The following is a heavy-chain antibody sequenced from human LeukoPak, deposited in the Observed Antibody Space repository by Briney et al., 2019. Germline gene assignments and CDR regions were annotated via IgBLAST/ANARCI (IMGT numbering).Heavy chain of an antibody. V-gene: IGHV3-23*01. CDR3: ARGTSYGGNSGFDY. J-gene: IGHJ4*02. CDR1: GFTFSSYA. D-gene: IGHD4-23*01. CDR2: ISGSGGST. Sequence: GSLRLSCAASGFTFSSYAMSWVRQAPGKGLEWVSAISGSGGSTYYADSVKGRFTISRDNSKNTLYLQMNSLRAEDTAVYYCARGTSYGGNSGFDYWGQGTLVTVSS.